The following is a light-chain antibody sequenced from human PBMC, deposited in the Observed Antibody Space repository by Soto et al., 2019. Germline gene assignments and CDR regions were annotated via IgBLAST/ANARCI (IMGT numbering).Light chain of an antibody. CDR1: QSVTNN. Sequence: EIVMTQSPATLSVSPGERATLSCRASQSVTNNLVWYQQKPGQAPRLLIYGASTRATGIPARFSGSGSGTDFTLTIGSLQSEDFAVYYCQQYNNWPRTFGQGTKVEIK. J-gene: IGKJ1*01. CDR2: GAS. V-gene: IGKV3-15*01. CDR3: QQYNNWPRT.